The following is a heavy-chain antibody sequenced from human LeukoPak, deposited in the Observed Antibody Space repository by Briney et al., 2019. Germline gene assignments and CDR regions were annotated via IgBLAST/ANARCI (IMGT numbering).Heavy chain of an antibody. V-gene: IGHV3-21*01. CDR3: ARAFGIVGATYNWFDP. CDR2: ISSSSSYI. CDR1: GFTFSSYS. Sequence: GGYLRLSCAASGFTFSSYSMNWVRQAPGKGLEWVSSISSSSSYIYYADSVKGRFTISRDNAKNSLYLQMNSLRAGDTAVYYCARAFGIVGATYNWFDPWGQGTLVTVSS. D-gene: IGHD1-26*01. J-gene: IGHJ5*02.